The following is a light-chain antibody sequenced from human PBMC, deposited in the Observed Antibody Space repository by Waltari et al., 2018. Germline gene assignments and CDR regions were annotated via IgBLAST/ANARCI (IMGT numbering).Light chain of an antibody. CDR2: DVS. CDR3: NSYTGSSSWV. V-gene: IGLV2-14*03. CDR1: SGDVGFYNY. Sequence: QSALTQPASLSGSPGQSITISCTGTSGDVGFYNYVSWYQQHPGKAPRLIIYDVSERPSGVSNRFSGSKSGNTASLTISVLQAEDEADYYCNSYTGSSSWVFGGGTKLTVL. J-gene: IGLJ3*02.